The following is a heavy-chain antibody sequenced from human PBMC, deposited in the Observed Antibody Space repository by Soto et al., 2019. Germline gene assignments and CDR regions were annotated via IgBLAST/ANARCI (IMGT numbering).Heavy chain of an antibody. CDR3: ALTILRALNWFDP. CDR1: GHTFTTYY. V-gene: IGHV1-46*01. Sequence: QVQLVQSGAEVKKPGASVKVSCKASGHTFTTYYIHWVRQAPGQGLEWMGIINPSGGITTYAQKFQGRVTMTRDTSTSTVYMELSSLRSEDPAVYYCALTILRALNWFDPWGQGTLVTVSS. CDR2: INPSGGIT. J-gene: IGHJ5*02. D-gene: IGHD3-3*01.